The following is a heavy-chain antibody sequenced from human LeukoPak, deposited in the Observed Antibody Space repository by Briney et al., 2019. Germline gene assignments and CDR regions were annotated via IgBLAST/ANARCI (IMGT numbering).Heavy chain of an antibody. D-gene: IGHD3-22*01. CDR2: INHSEST. Sequence: SETLSLTCAVYGGSFSGYYWSWIRQPPGKGLEWIGEINHSESTNYNPSLKSRVTISVDTSKNQFSLKLSSVTAADTAVYYCARGTPPPTYYYDSSGYYYFDYWGQGTLVTVSS. CDR1: GGSFSGYY. J-gene: IGHJ4*02. V-gene: IGHV4-34*01. CDR3: ARGTPPPTYYYDSSGYYYFDY.